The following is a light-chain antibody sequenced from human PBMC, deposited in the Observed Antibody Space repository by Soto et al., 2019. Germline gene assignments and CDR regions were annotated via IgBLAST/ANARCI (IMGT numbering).Light chain of an antibody. CDR3: QQYNNWPPT. J-gene: IGKJ5*01. CDR2: DAS. CDR1: QSVSSY. V-gene: IGKV3D-15*01. Sequence: EILLTQSPATLSLSPGARATLSCRASQSVSSYLAWYQQKPGQAPRLLIYDASTRATGIPARFSGSWSGTEFTLTISSLQSEDVAVYYCQQYNNWPPTLGQGTRLEIK.